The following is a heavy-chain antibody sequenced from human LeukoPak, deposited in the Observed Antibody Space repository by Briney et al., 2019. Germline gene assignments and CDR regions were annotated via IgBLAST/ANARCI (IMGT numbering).Heavy chain of an antibody. Sequence: SGTLSLTCGVSYGSITDTNYWTWVRQPPGKGPEWIGEVNLHGDTNYNPSLKGRVDISVDKFENHISLQLTSVTAADTAVYAREGGPYRPLDYSGQGIMVTVSS. CDR1: YGSITDTNY. D-gene: IGHD5-24*01. V-gene: IGHV4-4*02. CDR2: VNLHGDT. CDR3: EGGPYRPLDY. J-gene: IGHJ4*02.